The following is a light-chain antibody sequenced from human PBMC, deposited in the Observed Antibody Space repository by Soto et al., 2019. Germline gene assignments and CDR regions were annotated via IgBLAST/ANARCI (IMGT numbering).Light chain of an antibody. CDR1: QAIFTY. CDR2: GAS. CDR3: QQLTSHPRT. J-gene: IGKJ2*01. Sequence: DIQLTQSPIFLSASVGDRVTISCRASQAIFTYLAWYQQKPGNAPNLLVFGASTLQSGVPSRFSGSGSGTEFTLTITSLQPEGFATYYCQQLTSHPRTVGQGTKLEIK. V-gene: IGKV1-9*01.